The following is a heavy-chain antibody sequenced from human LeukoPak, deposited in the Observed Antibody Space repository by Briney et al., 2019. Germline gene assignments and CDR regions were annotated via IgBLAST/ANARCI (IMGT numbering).Heavy chain of an antibody. D-gene: IGHD1-20*01. CDR3: ARAGNWNDGGYFDY. CDR1: GFTFSTYW. V-gene: IGHV3-7*01. CDR2: IKQDGSEK. J-gene: IGHJ4*02. Sequence: GGSLRLSCAASGFTFSTYWMSWVRQAPGKGLEWVANIKQDGSEKYYVDSVKGRCTISRDNAKNSLYLQMNSLRAEDTAVYYCARAGNWNDGGYFDYWGQGTLVTVSS.